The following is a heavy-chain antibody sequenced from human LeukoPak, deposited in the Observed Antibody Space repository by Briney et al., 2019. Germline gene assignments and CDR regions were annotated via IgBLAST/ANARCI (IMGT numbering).Heavy chain of an antibody. CDR2: INHSGST. D-gene: IGHD3-3*01. J-gene: IGHJ4*02. Sequence: PSGTLSLTCAVSGGSISSSNWWSWVRQPPGKGLEWIGEINHSGSTNYNPSLKSRVTISVDTSKNQFSLKLSSVTAADTAVYYCARGNVLRFLEWLFSQYYFDYWGQGTLVTVSS. V-gene: IGHV4-4*02. CDR1: GGSISSSNW. CDR3: ARGNVLRFLEWLFSQYYFDY.